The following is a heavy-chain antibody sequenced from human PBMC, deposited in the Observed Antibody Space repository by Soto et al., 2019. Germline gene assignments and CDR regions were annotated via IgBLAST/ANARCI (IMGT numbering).Heavy chain of an antibody. J-gene: IGHJ4*02. CDR1: GFTFSSYA. Sequence: GGSLRLSCAASGFTFSSYAMSWVRQAPGKGLEWVSAISGSGGSTYYADSVKGRFTISRDNSKNTLYLQMNSLRAEDTAVYYCAKDIRLAAAGTRALGYFDYWGQGTLVTVSS. CDR2: ISGSGGST. D-gene: IGHD6-13*01. CDR3: AKDIRLAAAGTRALGYFDY. V-gene: IGHV3-23*01.